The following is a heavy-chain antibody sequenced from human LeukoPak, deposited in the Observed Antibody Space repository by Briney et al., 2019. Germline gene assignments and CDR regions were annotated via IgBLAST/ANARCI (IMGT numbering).Heavy chain of an antibody. J-gene: IGHJ6*02. V-gene: IGHV4-34*01. CDR2: INHSGST. CDR3: ARDTYYYDSSGYYPNYYYGMDV. CDR1: GGSFSGYY. D-gene: IGHD3-22*01. Sequence: SETLSLTCAVYGGSFSGYYWSWIRQPPGKGLEWIGEINHSGSTNYNPSLKSRVTISVDTSKNQFSLKLSSVTAADTAVYYCARDTYYYDSSGYYPNYYYGMDVWGQGTTVTVSS.